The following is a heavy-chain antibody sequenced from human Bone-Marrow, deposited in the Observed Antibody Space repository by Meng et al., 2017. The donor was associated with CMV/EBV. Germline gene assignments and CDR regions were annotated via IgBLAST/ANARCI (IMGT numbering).Heavy chain of an antibody. CDR1: GYTFTSYD. CDR3: ARGGTNYYYYDVDV. Sequence: ASVKVSCKASGYTFTSYDINWVRQATGRGLEWMGWMNPNSGNTGYAQKFQGRVTMTRNTSISTAYMELSRLRSDDTAVYFCARGGTNYYYYDVDVWGQGTTVTVSS. V-gene: IGHV1-8*01. CDR2: MNPNSGNT. J-gene: IGHJ6*02.